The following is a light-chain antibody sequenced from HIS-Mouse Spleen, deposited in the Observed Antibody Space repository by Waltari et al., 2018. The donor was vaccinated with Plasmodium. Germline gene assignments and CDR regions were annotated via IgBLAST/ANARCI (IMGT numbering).Light chain of an antibody. Sequence: QSALTQPASVSGSPGQSITISFTGPNSDVGGSNYVSWYQQHPGKAPKLMIYDVSNRPSGVSNRFSGSKSGNTASLTISGLQAEDEADYYCSSYTSSSTLVFGGGTKLTVL. CDR3: SSYTSSSTLV. CDR1: NSDVGGSNY. CDR2: DVS. V-gene: IGLV2-14*03. J-gene: IGLJ2*01.